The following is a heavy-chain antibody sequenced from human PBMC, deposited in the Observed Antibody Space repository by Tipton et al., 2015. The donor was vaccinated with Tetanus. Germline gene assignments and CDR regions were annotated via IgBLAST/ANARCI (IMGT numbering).Heavy chain of an antibody. J-gene: IGHJ6*02. V-gene: IGHV4-39*01. D-gene: IGHD5-18*01. Sequence: GSTNYSRSLKSRVTISIDTSKKQLSLKLSSVTAADTAVYYCARHVYGYGALLTPASTHYYYGLDVWGQGTTVTVS. CDR3: ARHVYGYGALLTPASTHYYYGLDV. CDR2: GST.